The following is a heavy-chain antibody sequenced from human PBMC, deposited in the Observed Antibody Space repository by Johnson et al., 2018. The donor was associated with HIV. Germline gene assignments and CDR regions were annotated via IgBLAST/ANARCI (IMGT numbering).Heavy chain of an antibody. J-gene: IGHJ3*02. D-gene: IGHD3-22*01. CDR1: GFTFSSYG. Sequence: QVQLVESGGGVVQPGGSLRLSCAASGFTFSSYGMHWVRQAPGKGLEWVAFIRYDGSNKYYADSVKGRFTISRDNAKNFLYLQMNSLRVEDTALYYCARGGGYYDSRGYLFDAFDIWGQGTMVTVSS. CDR3: ARGGGYYDSRGYLFDAFDI. V-gene: IGHV3-30*02. CDR2: IRYDGSNK.